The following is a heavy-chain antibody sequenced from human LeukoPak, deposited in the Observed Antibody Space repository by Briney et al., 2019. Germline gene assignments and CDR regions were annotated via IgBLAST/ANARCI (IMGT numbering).Heavy chain of an antibody. D-gene: IGHD2-15*01. CDR1: GGSISSYY. Sequence: SETLSLTCTVSGGSISSYYWSWIRQPPGKGLEWIGYIYYSGSTNYNPSLKSRVTISVDTSKNQFSLKLSSVTAADTAVYYCARDSYCSGGGCYLFDYWGQGTLVTVSS. CDR2: IYYSGST. CDR3: ARDSYCSGGGCYLFDY. V-gene: IGHV4-59*01. J-gene: IGHJ4*02.